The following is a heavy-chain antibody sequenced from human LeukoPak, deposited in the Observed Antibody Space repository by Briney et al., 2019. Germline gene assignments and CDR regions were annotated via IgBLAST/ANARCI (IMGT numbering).Heavy chain of an antibody. CDR3: ARLLGRGGFRAVDI. CDR2: NYYSGST. V-gene: IGHV4-61*08. J-gene: IGHJ3*02. CDR1: GGSVSGGDYY. D-gene: IGHD3-16*01. Sequence: SETLSLTCSVSGGSVSGGDYYWSWLRQPPGKGLEWIGYNYYSGSTNYNPSLKSRVTISIDTSKNQFSLKLSSVAAADTAVYYCARLLGRGGFRAVDIWGQGTMVTVSS.